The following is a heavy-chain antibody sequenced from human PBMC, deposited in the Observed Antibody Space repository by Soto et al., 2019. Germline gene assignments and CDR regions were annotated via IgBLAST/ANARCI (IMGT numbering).Heavy chain of an antibody. CDR3: ARRIVSTETFDS. CDR1: GGSLTSYY. CDR2: VYYTGIA. V-gene: IGHV4-59*08. D-gene: IGHD5-12*01. J-gene: IGHJ4*02. Sequence: SETLSLTCTVSGGSLTSYYWSWIRQPPGKGLEWIGFVYYTGIARYNPSLKSRVTISVDTSKNQFSLKLTSVTAADTAIYYCARRIVSTETFDSWGQGTLVTVSS.